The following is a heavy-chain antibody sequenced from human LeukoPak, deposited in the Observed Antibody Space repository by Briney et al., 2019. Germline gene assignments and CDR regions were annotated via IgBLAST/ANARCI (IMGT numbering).Heavy chain of an antibody. CDR2: IYSSGST. Sequence: PSETLSLTCTVSGGSISSYYWSWIRQPPGKGLEWIGYIYSSGSTNYNPSLKSRVTISVDTSKNQFSLKLSSVTAADTAVYYCARDSSPQHHSSSWYWHWFDPWGQGTLVTVSS. CDR1: GGSISSYY. J-gene: IGHJ5*02. D-gene: IGHD6-13*01. V-gene: IGHV4-59*01. CDR3: ARDSSPQHHSSSWYWHWFDP.